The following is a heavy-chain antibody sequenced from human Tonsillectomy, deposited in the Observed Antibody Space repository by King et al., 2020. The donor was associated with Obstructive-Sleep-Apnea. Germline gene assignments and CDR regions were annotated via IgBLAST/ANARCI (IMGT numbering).Heavy chain of an antibody. J-gene: IGHJ4*02. CDR2: IIPFLDVT. Sequence: VQLVQSGAEVKRPGSSVKVSCTASGGTFSSFGLSWVRQAPGQGLEWMGRIIPFLDVTNYPQKFRGRVTITADKSTSTAYMELSSLTSDDTAVYYCARDRRERGSGTYYSFDWGQGTLVTVSS. CDR1: GGTFSSFG. D-gene: IGHD3-10*01. V-gene: IGHV1-69*09. CDR3: ARDRRERGSGTYYSFD.